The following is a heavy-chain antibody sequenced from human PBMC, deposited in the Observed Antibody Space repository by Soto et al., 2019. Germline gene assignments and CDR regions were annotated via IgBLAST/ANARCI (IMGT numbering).Heavy chain of an antibody. V-gene: IGHV3-23*01. Sequence: EVQLLESGGGLVQPGGSLRLSCAASGFTFSNYAMTWVRQAPGKGLEWVSAISGSGGTTYYADSAKGRFTISRDNSKNTLYLQMNSLRVEDTALYYCAKDGGGLAAAAVRPLGASDCWGQGTLVTVSS. CDR3: AKDGGGLAAAAVRPLGASDC. CDR1: GFTFSNYA. D-gene: IGHD6-13*01. CDR2: ISGSGGTT. J-gene: IGHJ4*02.